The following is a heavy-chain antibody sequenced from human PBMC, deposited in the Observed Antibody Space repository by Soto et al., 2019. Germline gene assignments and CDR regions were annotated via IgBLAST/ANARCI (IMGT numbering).Heavy chain of an antibody. V-gene: IGHV4-39*02. Sequence: QVQLQESGPRLVKPSETLSLTCIVSGGSITSSGYYWGWIRQPPGKGLEWIGSISYGGKTYYNASLKSRVTISVDPSTNHLSLKLGAVTATDTALYYCARSFGSGKGGIGVFDGWGQGTMVTVSS. J-gene: IGHJ3*01. D-gene: IGHD3-10*01. CDR3: ARSFGSGKGGIGVFDG. CDR1: GGSITSSGYY. CDR2: ISYGGKT.